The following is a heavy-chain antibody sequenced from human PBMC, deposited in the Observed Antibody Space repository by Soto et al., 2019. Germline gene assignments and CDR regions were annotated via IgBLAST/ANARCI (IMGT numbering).Heavy chain of an antibody. CDR1: GFTFSSYS. CDR2: ISSSSSYI. D-gene: IGHD3-22*01. CDR3: ARAPSSGYFFLAH. Sequence: LRLSCAASGFTFSSYSMNWVRQAPGKGLEWVSSISSSSSYIYYADSVKGRFTISRDNAKNSLYLQMNSLRAEDTAVYYCARAPSSGYFFLAHWGQGTLVTVSS. V-gene: IGHV3-21*01. J-gene: IGHJ4*02.